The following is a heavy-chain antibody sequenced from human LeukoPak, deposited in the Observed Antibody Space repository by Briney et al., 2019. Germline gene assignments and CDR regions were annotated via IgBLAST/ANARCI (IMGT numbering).Heavy chain of an antibody. V-gene: IGHV4-38-2*02. CDR2: IYHSGST. CDR3: ARDLTFVSRTFDY. J-gene: IGHJ4*02. Sequence: SETLSLTCTVSAYSISSGYYWGWIRQPPGKGLEWIGSIYHSGSTYYNPSLKSRVTISVDTSKNQFSLKLSSVTAADTAVYYCARDLTFVSRTFDYWGQGTLVTVSS. CDR1: AYSISSGYY. D-gene: IGHD3/OR15-3a*01.